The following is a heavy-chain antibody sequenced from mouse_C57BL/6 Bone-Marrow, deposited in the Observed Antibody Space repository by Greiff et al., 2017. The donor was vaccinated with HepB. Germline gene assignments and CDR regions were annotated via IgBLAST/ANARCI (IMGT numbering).Heavy chain of an antibody. V-gene: IGHV5-17*01. CDR3: ARDYYGSRGDWFAY. J-gene: IGHJ3*01. CDR1: GFTFSDYG. CDR2: ISSGSSTI. Sequence: DVKLVESGGGLVKPGGSLKLSCAASGFTFSDYGMHWVRQAPEKGLEWVAYISSGSSTIYYADTVKGRFTIPRDNAKNTLFLQMTSLRSEDTALYYCARDYYGSRGDWFAYWGQGTLVTVSA. D-gene: IGHD1-1*01.